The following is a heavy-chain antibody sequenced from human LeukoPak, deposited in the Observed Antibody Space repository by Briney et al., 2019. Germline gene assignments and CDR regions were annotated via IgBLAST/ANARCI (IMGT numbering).Heavy chain of an antibody. J-gene: IGHJ6*02. CDR1: GGSFSGYY. D-gene: IGHD3-16*01. CDR2: INHSGST. Sequence: SETLSLTCAVYGGSFSGYYWSWIRQPPGKGLEWIGEINHSGSTNYNPSLKSRVTISVDTSKNQFSLKLSSVAAADTAVYYCARGPFDYYYYGMDVWGQGTTVTVSS. V-gene: IGHV4-34*01. CDR3: ARGPFDYYYYGMDV.